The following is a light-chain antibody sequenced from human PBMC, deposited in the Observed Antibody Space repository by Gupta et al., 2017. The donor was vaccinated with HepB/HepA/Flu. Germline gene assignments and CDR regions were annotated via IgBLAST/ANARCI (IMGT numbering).Light chain of an antibody. CDR1: SSNIGNNY. Sequence: QSVLTQPPSVSAAPGQKVTISCSGSSSNIGNNYVSWYQQLPGTAPKLLIYENDKRPSGIPDRFSGSKSGTSATLTITGLQTGDEADYYCGTWDSSRNVVVFGGGTRLTVL. V-gene: IGLV1-51*02. CDR3: GTWDSSRNVVV. CDR2: END. J-gene: IGLJ2*01.